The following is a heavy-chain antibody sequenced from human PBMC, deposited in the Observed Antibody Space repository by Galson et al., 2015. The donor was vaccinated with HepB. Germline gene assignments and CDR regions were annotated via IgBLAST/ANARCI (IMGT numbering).Heavy chain of an antibody. CDR1: GFSFSNYA. Sequence: SLRLSCAASGFSFSNYAMNWVRQAPGKWLEWVSFISTTSSYIYYADSVKGRFTISRDNAKNSLYLQMNTLRAEDTAVYYCARGDVANVTYYDFWSGFSFHYYYYMDVWGKGTTVTVSS. J-gene: IGHJ6*03. V-gene: IGHV3-21*01. CDR2: ISTTSSYI. CDR3: ARGDVANVTYYDFWSGFSFHYYYYMDV. D-gene: IGHD3-3*01.